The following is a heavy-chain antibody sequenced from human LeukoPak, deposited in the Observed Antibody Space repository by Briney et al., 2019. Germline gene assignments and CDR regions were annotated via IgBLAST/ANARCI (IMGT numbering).Heavy chain of an antibody. CDR1: GDSISSSRSY. D-gene: IGHD4-17*01. CDR3: ARYGDPRGLDP. Sequence: SETLSLTCTVSGDSISSSRSYWGWIRQPPGKGLEWIGSIYYSGSTYYNPSLNSRVTISVDTSKNQFSLKLSSLTAADTAVYYCARYGDPRGLDPWGQGTLVTVSS. V-gene: IGHV4-39*07. CDR2: IYYSGST. J-gene: IGHJ5*02.